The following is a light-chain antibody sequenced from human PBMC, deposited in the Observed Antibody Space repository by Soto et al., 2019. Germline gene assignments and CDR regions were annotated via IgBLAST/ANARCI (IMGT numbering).Light chain of an antibody. CDR1: SSDVGAYNY. CDR2: DVI. V-gene: IGLV2-11*01. Sequence: QSALTQPRSVSGSPGQSVTISCTGSSSDVGAYNYVSWYQQRPGKAPKLIIYDVIKRPSGVPDRFSGSKSGNTASLSISGLQAEDEADYYCCSYAGGNTLYIFGTGNKVTVL. CDR3: CSYAGGNTLYI. J-gene: IGLJ1*01.